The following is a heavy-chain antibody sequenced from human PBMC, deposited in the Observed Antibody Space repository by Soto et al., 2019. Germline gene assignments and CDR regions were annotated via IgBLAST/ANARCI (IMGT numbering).Heavy chain of an antibody. CDR1: GGSISSDTYY. CDR2: IYYSGST. Sequence: QVQLQESGPGLVKPSQTLSLTCTVSGGSISSDTYYWSWIRQHPGKGLEWIGYIYYSGSTFYNPSLRSRVTISIDTSKNQFSLKLLSGTAADTAVYYCAREGIQLWHTIDYLGQGTLVTVS. V-gene: IGHV4-31*03. J-gene: IGHJ4*02. CDR3: AREGIQLWHTIDY. D-gene: IGHD5-18*01.